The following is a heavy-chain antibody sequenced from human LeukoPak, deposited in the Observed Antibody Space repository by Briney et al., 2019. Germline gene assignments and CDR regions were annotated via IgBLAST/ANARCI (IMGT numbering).Heavy chain of an antibody. D-gene: IGHD5-12*01. CDR2: IIPIFGTA. CDR1: GGTFSSYA. V-gene: IGHV1-69*05. J-gene: IGHJ4*02. Sequence: SVKVSCKAAGGTFSSYAISWVRQAPGQGLEWMGRIIPIFGTANYAQKFQGRATITTDESTSTAYMELSSLRSEDTAVYYCCAVVATIDTLYYLDYWGQGTLVTVSS. CDR3: CAVVATIDTLYYLDY.